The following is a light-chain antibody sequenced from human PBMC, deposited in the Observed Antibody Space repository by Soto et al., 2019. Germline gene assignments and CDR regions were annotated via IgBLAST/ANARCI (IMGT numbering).Light chain of an antibody. CDR3: CSYAGSSKV. J-gene: IGLJ2*01. V-gene: IGLV2-23*01. CDR1: SSDVGSYNL. Sequence: QSALTQPASVSGSPGQSITISCTGTSSDVGSYNLVSWYQQHPGKAPKLMIYEGSKRPSGVSNRFSGSKSGNTASLTISGLQAEDEADYYCCSYAGSSKVFGGGTQLPS. CDR2: EGS.